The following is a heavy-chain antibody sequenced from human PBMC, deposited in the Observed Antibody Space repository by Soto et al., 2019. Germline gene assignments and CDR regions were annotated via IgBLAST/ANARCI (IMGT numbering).Heavy chain of an antibody. CDR2: INPSSGDT. J-gene: IGHJ5*02. D-gene: IGHD1-26*01. CDR1: GYTFIGYY. CDR3: GRDGVGATPLGWFDP. V-gene: IGHV1-2*06. Sequence: QVQLVQSGAEVKKPGASVKVSCKASGYTFIGYYIHWVRQAPGQGLEWMGRINPSSGDTTYAQKCQGRLTMTRDTSISTAYMELSSLRSDDTAVYYCGRDGVGATPLGWFDPWGQGSLVTVSS.